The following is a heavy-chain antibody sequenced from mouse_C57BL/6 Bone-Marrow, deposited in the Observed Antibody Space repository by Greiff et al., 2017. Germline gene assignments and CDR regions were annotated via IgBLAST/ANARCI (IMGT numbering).Heavy chain of an antibody. Sequence: EVKLVESGGGLVKPGGSLKLSCAASGFTFSSYAMSWVRQTPEKRLEWVATISDGGSYTYYPDNVKGRFTISRDNAKNNLYLQMSHLKSEDTAMYYCAREGITTVVESYAMDYWGQGTSVTVSS. CDR1: GFTFSSYA. CDR2: ISDGGSYT. J-gene: IGHJ4*01. CDR3: AREGITTVVESYAMDY. D-gene: IGHD1-1*01. V-gene: IGHV5-4*01.